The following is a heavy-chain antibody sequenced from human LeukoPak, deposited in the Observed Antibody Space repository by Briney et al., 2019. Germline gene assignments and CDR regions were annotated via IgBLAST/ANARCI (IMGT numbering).Heavy chain of an antibody. V-gene: IGHV3-20*04. CDR1: GFTFDDYG. J-gene: IGHJ3*02. CDR2: INWNGGST. Sequence: PGGSLRLSCAASGFTFDDYGMSWVRQAPGKGLEWVSGINWNGGSTGYADSVKGRFTISRDNSKNTLHLQMNSLRAEDTAVYYCAKDRGEGDAFDIWGQGTMVTVSS. CDR3: AKDRGEGDAFDI. D-gene: IGHD3-16*01.